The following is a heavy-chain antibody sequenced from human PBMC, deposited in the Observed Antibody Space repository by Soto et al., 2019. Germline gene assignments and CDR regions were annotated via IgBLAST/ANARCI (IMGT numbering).Heavy chain of an antibody. CDR2: ISSSSSYI. Sequence: GGSLRLSCAASGFTFSSYSMNWVRQAPGKGLEWVSSISSSSSYIYYADSVKGRFTISRDNAKNSLYLQMNSLRAEDTAVYYCAREGCTNGVCYYMDVWGKGTTVTAP. J-gene: IGHJ6*03. V-gene: IGHV3-21*01. CDR3: AREGCTNGVCYYMDV. CDR1: GFTFSSYS. D-gene: IGHD2-8*01.